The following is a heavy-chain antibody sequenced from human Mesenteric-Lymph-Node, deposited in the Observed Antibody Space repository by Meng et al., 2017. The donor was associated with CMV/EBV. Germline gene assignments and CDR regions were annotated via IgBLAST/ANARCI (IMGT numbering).Heavy chain of an antibody. CDR3: AKDIKYSGYEFVFYI. Sequence: GGSLRLSCAASGFTFDDYAMHWVPQAPGKGLEWVSGISWNSGSIGYAASVKGRFTISRDNAKNSLFLQMNSLRAEDTALYYCAKDIKYSGYEFVFYIWGQGTMVTVSS. CDR2: ISWNSGSI. J-gene: IGHJ3*02. V-gene: IGHV3-9*01. D-gene: IGHD5-12*01. CDR1: GFTFDDYA.